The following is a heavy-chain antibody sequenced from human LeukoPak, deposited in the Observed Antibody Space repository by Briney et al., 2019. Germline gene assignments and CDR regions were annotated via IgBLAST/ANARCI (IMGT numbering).Heavy chain of an antibody. D-gene: IGHD5-12*01. CDR2: ICYSGST. CDR1: GGSISSYY. J-gene: IGHJ4*02. CDR3: AIRNGQDIVATFRRRYYFDY. Sequence: SETMSLTCTVSGGSISSYYWSWIRQPPGKGLEWIGYICYSGSTNHNPSLKSRVTVSVDTSKNQFSLKLSSVTAADTAVYYCAIRNGQDIVATFRRRYYFDYWGQGTLVTVSS. V-gene: IGHV4-59*12.